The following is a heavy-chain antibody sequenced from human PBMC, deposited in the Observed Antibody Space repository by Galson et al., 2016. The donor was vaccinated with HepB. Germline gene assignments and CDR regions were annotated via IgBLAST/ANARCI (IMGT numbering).Heavy chain of an antibody. V-gene: IGHV3-7*04. J-gene: IGHJ4*02. CDR1: GLTFSNFG. CDR2: INQDGTEK. Sequence: SLRLSCAASGLTFSNFGMTWVHQAPGNGLEWVADINQDGTEKHYLDAVRGRVTISRDNAKSSLSLQMNSLRAEDTAVYFCARAYQSTLDYWGQGTLVTVSS. CDR3: ARAYQSTLDY.